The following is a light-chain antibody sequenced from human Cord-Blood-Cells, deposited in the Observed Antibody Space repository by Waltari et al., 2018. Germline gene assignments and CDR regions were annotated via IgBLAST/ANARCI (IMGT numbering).Light chain of an antibody. CDR2: EDN. V-gene: IGLV6-57*02. Sequence: FMLTQPHSVSESPGKTVTISCPGTSGSIASTYAQRYQQRPGSAPTTRIYEDNQRPSGVPDRFSGSIDSSSNSASLTISGLKTEDEADYYCQSYDSSNRVFGGGTKLTVL. CDR3: QSYDSSNRV. J-gene: IGLJ3*02. CDR1: SGSIASTY.